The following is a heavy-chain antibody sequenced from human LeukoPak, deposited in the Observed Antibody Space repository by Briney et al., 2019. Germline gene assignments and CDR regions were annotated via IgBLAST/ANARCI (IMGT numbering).Heavy chain of an antibody. J-gene: IGHJ4*02. CDR2: ISWDGGST. V-gene: IGHV3-43*01. CDR3: AKARGAAADKDNFDY. CDR1: GFTFDDYT. D-gene: IGHD6-13*01. Sequence: GGSLRLSCAASGFTFDDYTMHWVRQAPGKGLEWVSLISWDGGSTYYADSVKGRFTISRDNSKNSLYLQMNSLRTEDTALYYCAKARGAAADKDNFDYWGQGTLVTVSS.